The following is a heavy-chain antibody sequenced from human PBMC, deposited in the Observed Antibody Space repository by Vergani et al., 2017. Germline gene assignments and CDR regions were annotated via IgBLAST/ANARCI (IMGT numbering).Heavy chain of an antibody. D-gene: IGHD3-16*01. J-gene: IGHJ4*02. CDR3: AKHFRGWGIDY. Sequence: QVQLVESGGGVVQRGGSLRLSCATSGFTLSNYDMQWIRQGPGKGLDFVAFIQLDGSNQYYADSVKGRFTLSRDFSKNTLYLQMNSLRTDDTATYYCAKHFRGWGIDYWGQGTQVIVSS. CDR1: GFTLSNYD. CDR2: IQLDGSNQ. V-gene: IGHV3-30*02.